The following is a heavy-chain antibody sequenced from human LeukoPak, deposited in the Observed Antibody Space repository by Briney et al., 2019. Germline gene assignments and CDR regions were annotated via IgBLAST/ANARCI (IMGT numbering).Heavy chain of an antibody. CDR2: ISDSDSTK. CDR1: GFTLSSYE. V-gene: IGHV3-48*03. Sequence: GGSLRLSCAASGFTLSSYEMNWVRQAPGKGLEWISYISDSDSTKNYADSVKGRFTISRDNAKNSLYLQMNSLRAEDTAVYYCARHKERNHYMDVWGKGTTVTVSS. D-gene: IGHD1-14*01. CDR3: ARHKERNHYMDV. J-gene: IGHJ6*03.